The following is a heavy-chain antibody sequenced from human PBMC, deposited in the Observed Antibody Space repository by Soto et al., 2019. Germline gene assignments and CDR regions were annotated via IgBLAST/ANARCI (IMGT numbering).Heavy chain of an antibody. D-gene: IGHD2-2*01. J-gene: IGHJ6*02. V-gene: IGHV3-33*01. CDR3: ARDRLVPYGYGMDV. CDR1: GFTFRSYG. Sequence: QMQLVESGGGVVQPGRSLRLSCAASGFTFRSYGILWVRQAPGKVLEWVALIWFDGSKKYYVDSVKGRFAVSRDNSKNTLYLRMNSLRVEDTAVYYCARDRLVPYGYGMDVWGQGTTVTVSS. CDR2: IWFDGSKK.